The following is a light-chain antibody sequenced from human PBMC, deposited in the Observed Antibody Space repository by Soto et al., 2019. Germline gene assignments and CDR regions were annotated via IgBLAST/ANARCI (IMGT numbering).Light chain of an antibody. CDR1: QGISSY. V-gene: IGKV1-5*01. Sequence: DVQVTQFPSSLSASVGDRVTITCRASQGISSYLNWYQQKPGKAPKLLIYDVSSLESGVPSRFSGSGSGTEFALTISSLQPDDFASYHCQQYKSYSPFTFGGGTKVDI. CDR3: QQYKSYSPFT. J-gene: IGKJ4*01. CDR2: DVS.